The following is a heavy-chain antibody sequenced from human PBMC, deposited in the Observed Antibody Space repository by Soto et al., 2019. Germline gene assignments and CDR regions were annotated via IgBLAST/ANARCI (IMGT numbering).Heavy chain of an antibody. V-gene: IGHV3-7*01. CDR1: GFTFSSYW. CDR3: ARVPGSIFGVVIIRGYFDY. D-gene: IGHD3-3*01. J-gene: IGHJ4*02. CDR2: IKQDGSEK. Sequence: GGSLRLSCAASGFTFSSYWMSWVRQAPGKGLEWVANIKQDGSEKYYVDSVKGRFTISRDNAKNSLYLQMNSLRAEDTAVYYCARVPGSIFGVVIIRGYFDYWGQGTLVTVSS.